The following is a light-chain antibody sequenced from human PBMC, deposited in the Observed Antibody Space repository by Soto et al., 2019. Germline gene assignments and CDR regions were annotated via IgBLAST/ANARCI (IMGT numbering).Light chain of an antibody. J-gene: IGKJ5*01. V-gene: IGKV3-20*01. CDR1: QSVSNNY. Sequence: PVERATLSCMASQSVSNNYLAWYQQKPGQAPRRLIYGASSRATGIPDRFSGSGSGTDFTLTISRLEPEDFAVYYCQQYSTSPTFGEGTRLEI. CDR3: QQYSTSPT. CDR2: GAS.